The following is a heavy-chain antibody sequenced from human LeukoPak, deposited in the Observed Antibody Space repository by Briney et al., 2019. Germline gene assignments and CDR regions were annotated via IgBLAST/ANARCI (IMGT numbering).Heavy chain of an antibody. D-gene: IGHD6-19*01. CDR3: ASIVAVAGTGANWFDP. CDR1: GGTFSSYA. CDR2: IIPIFGTA. J-gene: IGHJ5*02. V-gene: IGHV1-69*13. Sequence: SVKVSCKASGGTFSSYAISWVRQAPGQGLEWMGGIIPIFGTANYAQKFQGRVTITADESTSTAYMELSSLRSEDTAVYYCASIVAVAGTGANWFDPWGQGTLVTVSS.